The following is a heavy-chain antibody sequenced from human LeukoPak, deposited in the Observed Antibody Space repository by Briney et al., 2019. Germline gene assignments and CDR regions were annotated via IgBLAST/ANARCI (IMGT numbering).Heavy chain of an antibody. D-gene: IGHD2-15*01. CDR2: ISWNSGSI. V-gene: IGHV3-9*01. Sequence: PGGSLRLSCAASGFTFDDYAMHWVRQAPGKGLEWASGISWNSGSIGYADSVKGRFTISRDNAKNSLYLQMNSLRAEDTALYYCAKAKREDATAGCFDYWGQGTLVTVSS. CDR1: GFTFDDYA. J-gene: IGHJ4*02. CDR3: AKAKREDATAGCFDY.